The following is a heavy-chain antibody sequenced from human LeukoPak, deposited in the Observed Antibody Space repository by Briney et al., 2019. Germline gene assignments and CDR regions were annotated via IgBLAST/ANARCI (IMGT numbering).Heavy chain of an antibody. CDR3: AKDLSGYFDY. D-gene: IGHD2-15*01. CDR1: GFTFSSYG. CDR2: ISYDGSNK. J-gene: IGHJ4*02. Sequence: GWSLRLSCAASGFTFSSYGMHWVRQAPGKGLEWVAVISYDGSNKYYADSVKGRFTISRDNSKNTLYLQMNSLRAEDTAVYYCAKDLSGYFDYWGQGTLVTVSS. V-gene: IGHV3-30*18.